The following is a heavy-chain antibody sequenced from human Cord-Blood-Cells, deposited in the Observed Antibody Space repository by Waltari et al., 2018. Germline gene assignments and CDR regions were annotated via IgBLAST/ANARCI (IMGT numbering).Heavy chain of an antibody. D-gene: IGHD1-26*01. V-gene: IGHV3-74*01. Sequence: EVQLVESGGGLVQTGGSLRLSCAASGFTFSGYRMPWDRQAPGKGLVWVARINSDGSSTSYADSVKGRFTISRDNAKNTLYLQMNSLRAEDTAVYYCARDGVGATAHPDFDYWGQGTLVTVSS. CDR3: ARDGVGATAHPDFDY. CDR1: GFTFSGYR. J-gene: IGHJ4*02. CDR2: INSDGSST.